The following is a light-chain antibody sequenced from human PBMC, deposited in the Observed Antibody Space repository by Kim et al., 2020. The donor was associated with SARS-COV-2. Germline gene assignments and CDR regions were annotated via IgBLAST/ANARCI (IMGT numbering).Light chain of an antibody. CDR1: AFPKQY. J-gene: IGLJ3*02. CDR3: QSADDSGTWV. Sequence: TGQTARITCSGDAFPKQYAYWYQQKPGQAPVLIIYEDSERPSGIPDRFSGSSSGSTVTLSISGVQAEDESDYYCQSADDSGTWVFGGGTQLTVL. CDR2: EDS. V-gene: IGLV3-25*03.